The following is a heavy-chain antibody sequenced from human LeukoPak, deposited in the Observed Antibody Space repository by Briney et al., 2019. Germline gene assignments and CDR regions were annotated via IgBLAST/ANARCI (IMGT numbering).Heavy chain of an antibody. Sequence: SETLSLTCAVYGGSFSGYYWSWLRQPPGKGLEWIGEINHSGSTNYNPSPKSRVTISVDTSKNQFSLKLSSVTAADTAVYYCARDGGGSGSYRDWGQGTLVTVSS. CDR2: INHSGST. CDR3: ARDGGGSGSYRD. CDR1: GGSFSGYY. V-gene: IGHV4-34*01. J-gene: IGHJ4*02. D-gene: IGHD3-10*01.